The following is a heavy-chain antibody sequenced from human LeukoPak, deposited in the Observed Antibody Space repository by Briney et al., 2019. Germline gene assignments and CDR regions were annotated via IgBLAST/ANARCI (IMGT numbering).Heavy chain of an antibody. D-gene: IGHD6-13*01. Sequence: GGSLRLSCAASGFTFSTYWMTWVRQAPGKGLEWVAHIKEDGSEKYYVDSVKGRFTISRDNAKNSLYLQMNSLRAEDTAVYYCARDIAVAGLLDYWGQGTPVTVSS. CDR3: ARDIAVAGLLDY. J-gene: IGHJ4*02. CDR2: IKEDGSEK. CDR1: GFTFSTYW. V-gene: IGHV3-7*01.